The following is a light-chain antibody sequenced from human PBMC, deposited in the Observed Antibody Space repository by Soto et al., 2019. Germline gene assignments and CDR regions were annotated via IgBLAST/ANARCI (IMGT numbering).Light chain of an antibody. CDR3: AAWDGSLNGHVV. CDR1: SSNIGSNT. CDR2: SNN. V-gene: IGLV1-44*01. Sequence: QSVLTQPPSASGTPGQRVTISCSGSSSNIGSNTVNWYQPLPGTAPKLLIYSNNQRPSGVPDRFSGSKSGTSASLAISGLQSEDEADYYCAAWDGSLNGHVVFGGGTKVTVL. J-gene: IGLJ2*01.